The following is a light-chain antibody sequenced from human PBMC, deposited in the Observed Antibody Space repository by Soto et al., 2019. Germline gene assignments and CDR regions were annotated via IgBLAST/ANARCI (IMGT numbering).Light chain of an antibody. Sequence: QSALTQPASVSGSPGQSITISCTGTSSDVGSYNLVSWYQQHPGKAPKLMIYEGSKRPSGVSNRFSGSKSVNTASLTISGLQAEDEADYYCCSYAGSSTFWVFGGGTKVTVL. CDR1: SSDVGSYNL. CDR2: EGS. CDR3: CSYAGSSTFWV. J-gene: IGLJ3*02. V-gene: IGLV2-23*01.